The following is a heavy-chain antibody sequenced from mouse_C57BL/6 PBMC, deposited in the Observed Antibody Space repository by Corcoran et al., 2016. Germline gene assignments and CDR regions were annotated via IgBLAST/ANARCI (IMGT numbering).Heavy chain of an antibody. CDR1: GYTFTTYG. Sequence: QIQLVQSGPELKKPGETVKISCKASGYTFTTYGTSWVKQAPGKGLKWMGWINTYSGVPTYADDFKGRFAFSLETSASTAYLQINNLKNEDTATYFCASTIYYGSSHWYFDVWGTGTTVTVSS. CDR3: ASTIYYGSSHWYFDV. D-gene: IGHD1-1*01. CDR2: INTYSGVP. V-gene: IGHV9-3*01. J-gene: IGHJ1*03.